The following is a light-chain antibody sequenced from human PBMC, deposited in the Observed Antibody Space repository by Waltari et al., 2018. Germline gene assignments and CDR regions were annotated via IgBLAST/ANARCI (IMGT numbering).Light chain of an antibody. Sequence: QSALTQPPSASGSPGHSVPISCPVTARDVGGFRFVSWYQQHPGKAPRLIIYDVIKRPSGVPDRFSGSKSGNTASLTVSGLQPEDEADYFCCSFSGANNVLFGGGTKLTVL. J-gene: IGLJ2*01. CDR2: DVI. CDR3: CSFSGANNVL. V-gene: IGLV2-8*01. CDR1: ARDVGGFRF.